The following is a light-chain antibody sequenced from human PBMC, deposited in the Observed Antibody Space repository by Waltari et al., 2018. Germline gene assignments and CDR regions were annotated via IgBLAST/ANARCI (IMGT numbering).Light chain of an antibody. CDR2: AVT. CDR3: CSYAGSTTSSVV. J-gene: IGLJ1*01. CDR1: SSDVGGYSL. Sequence: QSALTQPASVSGSPGQSITISCTGSSSDVGGYSLFSWYQQHPGKAPKLMIYAVTKRPSGVSPRFSGSKSGNTASLTISGLQTEDEADYYCCSYAGSTTSSVVFGTGTKVIVL. V-gene: IGLV2-23*02.